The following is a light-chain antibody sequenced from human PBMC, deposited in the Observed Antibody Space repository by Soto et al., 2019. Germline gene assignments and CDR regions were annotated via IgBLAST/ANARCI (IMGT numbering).Light chain of an antibody. CDR1: NIGSKS. J-gene: IGLJ1*01. CDR2: YDS. Sequence: SYELTQPPSVSVAPGKTATITCGGTNIGSKSVHWYQKKPGQAPVLVMFYDSDRPSGIPERFAGSNSGNTATLTISRVEAGDEADYYCQLWHGPGDHLYVFGSGTKLTVL. V-gene: IGLV3-21*04. CDR3: QLWHGPGDHLYV.